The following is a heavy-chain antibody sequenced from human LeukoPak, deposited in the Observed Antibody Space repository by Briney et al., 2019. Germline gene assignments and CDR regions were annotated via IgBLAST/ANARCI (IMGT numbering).Heavy chain of an antibody. D-gene: IGHD5-18*01. Sequence: SVKVSCKASGGTFSSYAISWVRQAPGQGLEWMGGIIHIFGTANYAQKFQGRVTITADESTSTAYMELSSLRSEDTAVYYCVTVVGYSYGFVFWGNGTLVTVSS. CDR1: GGTFSSYA. CDR2: IIHIFGTA. V-gene: IGHV1-69*13. J-gene: IGHJ4*01. CDR3: VTVVGYSYGFVF.